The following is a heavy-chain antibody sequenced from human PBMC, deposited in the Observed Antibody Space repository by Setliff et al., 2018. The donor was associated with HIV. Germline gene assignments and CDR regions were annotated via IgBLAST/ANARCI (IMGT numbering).Heavy chain of an antibody. D-gene: IGHD3-10*01. CDR3: ATGVVMDV. CDR1: GGSINSGGYY. CDR2: THYSGRT. Sequence: SSETLSLTCTVSGGSINSGGYYWSWIRQYPGRGLEWIGYTHYSGRTSYNPSLKSRVSISVDTSKNQFSLKLSSVTAADTAVYYCATGVVMDVWGKGTTVTVSS. V-gene: IGHV4-31*02. J-gene: IGHJ6*03.